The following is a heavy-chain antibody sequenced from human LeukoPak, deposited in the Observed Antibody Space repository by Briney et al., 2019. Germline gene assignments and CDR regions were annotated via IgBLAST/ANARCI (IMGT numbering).Heavy chain of an antibody. CDR2: IYYSGST. CDR1: GGSISSYY. Sequence: SETLSLTCTVSGGSISSYYWSWIRQPPGKGLEWIGYIYYSGSTNYNPSLKSRVTISVDTSKNQFSLKLSSVTAADTAVYYCASTIRLGTDNWFDPWGQGTLVTVSS. V-gene: IGHV4-59*08. CDR3: ASTIRLGTDNWFDP. D-gene: IGHD3-16*01. J-gene: IGHJ5*02.